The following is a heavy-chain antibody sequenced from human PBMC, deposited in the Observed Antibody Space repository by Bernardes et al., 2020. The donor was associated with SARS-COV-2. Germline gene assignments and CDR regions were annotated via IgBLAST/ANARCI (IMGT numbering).Heavy chain of an antibody. CDR1: GYTFTDYY. CDR2: IYPDSGGT. V-gene: IGHV1-2*02. CDR3: AAVTWSQYDDFDM. D-gene: IGHD3-3*01. J-gene: IGHJ3*02. Sequence: ASVKVSCKASGYTFTDYYLHWVRQAPGQGLEWMGWIYPDSGGTNYAQNFQGRVTMTRDTSISTAYMELNRLNSDDTALYYCAAVTWSQYDDFDMWGQGTMVTVSS.